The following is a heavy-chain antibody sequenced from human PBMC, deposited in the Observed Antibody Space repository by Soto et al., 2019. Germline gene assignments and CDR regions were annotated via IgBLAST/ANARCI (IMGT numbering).Heavy chain of an antibody. D-gene: IGHD5-12*01. Sequence: ASVKVSCKVSGYTLTELSMHWVRQAPGKGLEWMGGFDPEDGETIYAQKFQGRVTMTEDTSTDTAYMELSSLRSEDTAVYYCAIASHSGYVHPFDYWGQGTLVTVSS. CDR3: AIASHSGYVHPFDY. CDR2: FDPEDGET. J-gene: IGHJ4*02. CDR1: GYTLTELS. V-gene: IGHV1-24*01.